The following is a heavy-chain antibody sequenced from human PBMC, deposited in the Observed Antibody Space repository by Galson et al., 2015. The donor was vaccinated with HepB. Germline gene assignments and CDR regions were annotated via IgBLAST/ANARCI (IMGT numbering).Heavy chain of an antibody. Sequence: SLRLSCAASGFPFSTYDMSWVRQAPGKGLDWVSVFLESGRGTYYADSVKGRFTISRDNSKNILYLQVNSLRAEDTAVYYCTKGAWLDYWGQGTLVTVSS. D-gene: IGHD6-19*01. CDR2: FLESGRGT. J-gene: IGHJ4*02. CDR1: GFPFSTYD. V-gene: IGHV3-23*01. CDR3: TKGAWLDY.